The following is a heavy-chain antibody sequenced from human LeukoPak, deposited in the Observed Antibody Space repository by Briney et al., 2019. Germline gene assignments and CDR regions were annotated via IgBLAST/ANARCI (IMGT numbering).Heavy chain of an antibody. J-gene: IGHJ5*02. V-gene: IGHV3-9*01. CDR3: AKGRDKYQLLSKNWFDP. Sequence: GGSLRLSCAASGFTFDDYAMHWVRQAPGKGLEWVSGISWNSGSIGYADSVKGRFTISRDNTKNSLYLQMNSLRAEDTALYYCAKGRDKYQLLSKNWFDPWGQGTLVTVSS. CDR1: GFTFDDYA. CDR2: ISWNSGSI. D-gene: IGHD2-2*01.